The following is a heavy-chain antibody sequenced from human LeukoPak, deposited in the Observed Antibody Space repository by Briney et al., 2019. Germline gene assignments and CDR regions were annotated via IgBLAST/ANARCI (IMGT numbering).Heavy chain of an antibody. J-gene: IGHJ4*02. CDR1: GYTFTSYG. D-gene: IGHD2-21*02. CDR2: ISGYNGNT. V-gene: IGHV1-18*01. Sequence: ASVKVSCKASGYTFTSYGISWVRQAPGQGLEWMGWISGYNGNTKYAQKFQGRVTMTTDTSTSTAYMELRSLRSDDTAVYYCARNLGGGDYHDYWGQGTLVTVSS. CDR3: ARNLGGGDYHDY.